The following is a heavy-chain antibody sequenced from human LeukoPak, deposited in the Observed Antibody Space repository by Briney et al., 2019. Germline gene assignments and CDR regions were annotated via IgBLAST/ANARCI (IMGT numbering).Heavy chain of an antibody. CDR1: GFTFSSYS. CDR2: IYSGGST. V-gene: IGHV3-53*01. Sequence: GGSLRLSCAASGFTFSSYSMNWVRQAPGKGLEWVSVIYSGGSTYYADSVKGRFTISRDNSKNTLYLQMNSLRAEDTAVYYCARLPDSSGWYLDAFDIWGQGTMVTVSS. CDR3: ARLPDSSGWYLDAFDI. J-gene: IGHJ3*02. D-gene: IGHD6-19*01.